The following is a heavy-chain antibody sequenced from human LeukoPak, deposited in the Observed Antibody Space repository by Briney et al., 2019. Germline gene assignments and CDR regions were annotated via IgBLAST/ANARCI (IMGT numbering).Heavy chain of an antibody. Sequence: SETLSLTCTVSGGSISSYYWSWIRQPPGKGLEWIGYIYYSGSTNYNPSLKSRVTISVDTSKNQFSLKLSSVTAADTAVYYCARSAPYYDILTGYIPYYFDYWGQGTLVTVSS. J-gene: IGHJ4*02. V-gene: IGHV4-59*01. CDR3: ARSAPYYDILTGYIPYYFDY. CDR1: GGSISSYY. CDR2: IYYSGST. D-gene: IGHD3-9*01.